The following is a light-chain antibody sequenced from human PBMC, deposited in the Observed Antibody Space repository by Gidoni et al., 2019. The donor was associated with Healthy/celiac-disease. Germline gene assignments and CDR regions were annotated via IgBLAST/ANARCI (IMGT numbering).Light chain of an antibody. Sequence: QSVLTQPPSVSGAPGPRVTISCTGSSSKIGAGSDVHWYQQLPGTAPKLLIYVNSNRPSGVPDRFSGSKSGTSASLAITGLQAEDEADYYCQSYDSSLSGWVFGGGTKLTVL. CDR2: VNS. CDR3: QSYDSSLSGWV. V-gene: IGLV1-40*01. CDR1: SSKIGAGSD. J-gene: IGLJ2*01.